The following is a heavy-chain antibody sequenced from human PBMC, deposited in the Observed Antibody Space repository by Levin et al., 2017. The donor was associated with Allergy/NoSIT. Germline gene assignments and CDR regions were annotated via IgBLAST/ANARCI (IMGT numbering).Heavy chain of an antibody. CDR2: INHSGST. CDR1: GGSFSGYY. J-gene: IGHJ4*02. Sequence: SETLSLTCAVYGGSFSGYYWSWIRPPPGKGLEWIGEINHSGSTTYNPSLKSRVTIPVDTSKTQFSLKLSSVTAEDTAVYYCARTRPRYYDFWSGYYPLFDYWGQGTLVTVSA. CDR3: ARTRPRYYDFWSGYYPLFDY. V-gene: IGHV4-34*01. D-gene: IGHD3-3*01.